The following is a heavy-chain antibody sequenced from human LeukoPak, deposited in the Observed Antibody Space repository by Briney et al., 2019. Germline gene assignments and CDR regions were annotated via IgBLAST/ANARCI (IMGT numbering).Heavy chain of an antibody. V-gene: IGHV4-59*08. CDR1: GGSISSYY. Sequence: SETLSLTCTVSGGSISSYYWSWIRQPPGKGLEWIGYIYYSGSTNYNPSLKSRVTISVDTSKNQFSLKLSSVTAADTAVYYCARSFQVDGFDIWGQGTMVTVSS. CDR3: ARSFQVDGFDI. CDR2: IYYSGST. D-gene: IGHD3-3*02. J-gene: IGHJ3*02.